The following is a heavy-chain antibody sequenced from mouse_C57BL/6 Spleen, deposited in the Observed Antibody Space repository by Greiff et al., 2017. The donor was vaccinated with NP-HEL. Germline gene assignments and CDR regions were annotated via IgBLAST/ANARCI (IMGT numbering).Heavy chain of an antibody. CDR2: IDPSDSET. J-gene: IGHJ2*01. CDR3: AGYDYDAGVFDY. Sequence: QVQLQQPGAELVRPGSSVKLSCKASGYTFTSYWMHWVKQRPIQGLEWIGNIDPSDSETHYNQKFKDKATLNVDKSSSTAYMQLSSLTSEDSAVYYCAGYDYDAGVFDYWGQGTTLTVSS. V-gene: IGHV1-52*01. CDR1: GYTFTSYW. D-gene: IGHD2-4*01.